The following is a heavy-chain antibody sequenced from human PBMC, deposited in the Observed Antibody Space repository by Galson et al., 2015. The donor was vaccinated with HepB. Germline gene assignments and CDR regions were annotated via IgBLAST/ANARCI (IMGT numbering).Heavy chain of an antibody. V-gene: IGHV3-48*03. D-gene: IGHD1-26*01. J-gene: IGHJ3*02. CDR1: AFTYSYE. Sequence: SLRLSCAASAFTYSYEMNWVRQAPGKGLEWVSYISSSGTTTYYADSVKGRFTISRDNAKNSLFLQMNSLRVEDTAVYYCATTGKWELRGSGPFDIWGQGTTVSVSS. CDR2: ISSSGTTT. CDR3: ATTGKWELRGSGPFDI.